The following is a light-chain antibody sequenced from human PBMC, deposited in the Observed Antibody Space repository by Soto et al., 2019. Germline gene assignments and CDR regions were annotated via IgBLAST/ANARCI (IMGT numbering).Light chain of an antibody. CDR2: DAS. CDR3: QQRSNQLT. Sequence: VLTQPPGTLSLSPGVRATLSCRASQTVRNNYLAWYQQKPGQAPRLLIYDASSRATGIPDRFSGGGSGTDFTLTISRLEPEDFAVYYCQQRSNQLTLGGGTKVDIK. CDR1: QTVRNNY. V-gene: IGKV3D-20*02. J-gene: IGKJ4*01.